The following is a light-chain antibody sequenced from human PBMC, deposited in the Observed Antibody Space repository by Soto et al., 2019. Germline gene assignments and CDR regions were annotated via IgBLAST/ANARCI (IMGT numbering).Light chain of an antibody. V-gene: IGKV1-9*01. CDR2: AAS. CDR3: QQLNKYPPALT. J-gene: IGKJ4*01. CDR1: QGISSY. Sequence: DLQMTQSPSFPSASVGDRVNITGRASQGISSYLAWYQQKPGKAPKLLIYAASTLQSGVPSRFSGSGSVTDFTLTISSLQPEDFATYYCQQLNKYPPALTFCGWTKVDI.